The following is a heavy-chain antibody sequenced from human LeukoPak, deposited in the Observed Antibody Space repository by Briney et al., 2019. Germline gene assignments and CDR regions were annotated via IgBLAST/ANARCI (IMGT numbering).Heavy chain of an antibody. CDR2: ISSSGSTI. V-gene: IGHV3-48*03. CDR1: GFTLSSYE. D-gene: IGHD6-19*01. Sequence: GGSLRLSCAASGFTLSSYEMNWVRQAPGKGLEWVSYISSSGSTIYYADSVKGRFTISRDNAKNSLYLQMNSLRAEDTAVYYCAREEWLSRGLDYWGQGTLVTVSS. J-gene: IGHJ4*02. CDR3: AREEWLSRGLDY.